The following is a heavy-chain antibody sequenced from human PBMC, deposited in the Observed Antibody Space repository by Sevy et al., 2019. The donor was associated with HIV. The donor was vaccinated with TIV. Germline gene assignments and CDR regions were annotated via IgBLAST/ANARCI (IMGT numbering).Heavy chain of an antibody. CDR1: GFTFSSYA. V-gene: IGHV3-30*04. CDR3: ARDHPSSGITLQRYFDY. J-gene: IGHJ4*02. CDR2: ISYDGSNK. D-gene: IGHD3-10*01. Sequence: GGSLRLSCAASGFTFSSYAMHWVRQAPGKGLEWVAVISYDGSNKYYADSVKGRFTISRDNSKNTLYLQMNSLRAEDTAVYYCARDHPSSGITLQRYFDYWGQGTLVTVSS.